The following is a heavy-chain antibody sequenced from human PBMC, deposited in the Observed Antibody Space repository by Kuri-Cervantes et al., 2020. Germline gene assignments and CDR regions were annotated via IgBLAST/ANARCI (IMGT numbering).Heavy chain of an antibody. CDR3: ASGGREDYDF. Sequence: ASVKVSCKASGYTFTSYDINWVRQATGQGLEWMGWINPNSGGTNYAQKLQGRVTMTTDTSTSTAYMELRSLRSDDTAVYYCASGGREDYDFWGQGTTVTVSS. CDR1: GYTFTSYD. D-gene: IGHD3-3*01. CDR2: INPNSGGT. V-gene: IGHV1-18*01. J-gene: IGHJ6*02.